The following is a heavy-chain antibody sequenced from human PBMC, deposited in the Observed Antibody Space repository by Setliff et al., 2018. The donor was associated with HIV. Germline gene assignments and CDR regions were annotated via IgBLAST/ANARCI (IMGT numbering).Heavy chain of an antibody. D-gene: IGHD3-9*01. V-gene: IGHV4-39*07. CDR1: GGSISSNSYY. Sequence: SETLSLTCTVSGGSISSNSYYWGWIRQPPGKGLEWIGSIYHSGRTYYNPSLKSRVTISVDTSKNQFSLKLTSVTAADTAVYYCARDQPQDYDSLTGYYAGRYFDYWGRGTLVTVSS. CDR3: ARDQPQDYDSLTGYYAGRYFDY. J-gene: IGHJ4*02. CDR2: IYHSGRT.